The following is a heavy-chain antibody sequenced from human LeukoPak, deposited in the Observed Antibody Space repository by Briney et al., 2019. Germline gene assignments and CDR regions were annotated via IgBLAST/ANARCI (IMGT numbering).Heavy chain of an antibody. J-gene: IGHJ4*02. D-gene: IGHD2-15*01. V-gene: IGHV1-2*02. CDR3: ARDGRPSGDIVVVVGATGGFDY. CDR2: INPNSGGT. CDR1: GYTFTGYY. Sequence: ASVKVTCKASGYTFTGYYMHWVRQAPGQGLEWMGWINPNSGGTNYARKFQGRVTMTRDTSISTAYMELSRLRSDDTAVYYCARDGRPSGDIVVVVGATGGFDYWGQGTLVTVSS.